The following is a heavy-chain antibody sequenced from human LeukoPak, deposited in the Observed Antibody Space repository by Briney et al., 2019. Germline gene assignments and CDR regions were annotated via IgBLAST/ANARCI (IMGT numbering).Heavy chain of an antibody. V-gene: IGHV4-39*01. CDR3: VGGYSYGWFDP. CDR2: IYYSGST. Sequence: SETLSLTCAVSGGSIGSSSYFWGWIRQPPGKGLEWIGSIYYSGSTSYNPSLKSRVTISVDTSKNQFSLKLSSVTAADTAVYYCVGGYSYGWFDPWGQGTLVTVSS. CDR1: GGSIGSSSYF. J-gene: IGHJ5*02. D-gene: IGHD5-18*01.